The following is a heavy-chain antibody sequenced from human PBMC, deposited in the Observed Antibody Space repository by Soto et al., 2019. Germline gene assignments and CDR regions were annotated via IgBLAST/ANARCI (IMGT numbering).Heavy chain of an antibody. J-gene: IGHJ4*02. CDR1: GFTFTSYG. D-gene: IGHD6-19*01. CDR2: ISYDGSNK. Sequence: QVQLVESGGGVVQPGRSLRLSCAASGFTFTSYGMHWVRQAPGKGLEWVAVISYDGSNKYYADSVKGRFTISRDNSKDTLYLQRNSLRAEDTAVYYCAKDRGYRSRWYYFDYWGQGTLVTVSS. V-gene: IGHV3-30*18. CDR3: AKDRGYRSRWYYFDY.